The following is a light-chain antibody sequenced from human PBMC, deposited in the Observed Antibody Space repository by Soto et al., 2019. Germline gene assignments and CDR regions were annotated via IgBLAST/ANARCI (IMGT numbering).Light chain of an antibody. CDR1: SSDIGAYNY. CDR2: EVS. Sequence: QSALTQPASVSGSPGQSITISCTGTSSDIGAYNYVSWYQQHPGKAPKLIIYEVSNRPSGVSNRFSGSKSGNTASLTVSGLQAEDEADYYCSSYSSVTTLWVFGGGTKVTVL. CDR3: SSYSSVTTLWV. V-gene: IGLV2-14*01. J-gene: IGLJ3*02.